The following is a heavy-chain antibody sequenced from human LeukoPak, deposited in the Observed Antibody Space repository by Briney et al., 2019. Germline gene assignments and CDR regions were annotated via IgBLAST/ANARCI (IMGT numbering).Heavy chain of an antibody. Sequence: ASVKVSCKVSGYTLTELSMHWVRQAPGKGLEWMGGFDPEDGETIYAQKFQGRVTMTEDTSTDTAYMELRSLRPEDTAVYYCATVVVPAAPLDYWGQGTLVTVSS. CDR1: GYTLTELS. J-gene: IGHJ4*02. CDR3: ATVVVPAAPLDY. D-gene: IGHD2-2*01. V-gene: IGHV1-24*01. CDR2: FDPEDGET.